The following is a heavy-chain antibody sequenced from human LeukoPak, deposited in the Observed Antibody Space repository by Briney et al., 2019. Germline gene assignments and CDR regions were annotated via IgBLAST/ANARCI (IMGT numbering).Heavy chain of an antibody. Sequence: SETLSLTCAVSGGSISSGGYSWSWIRQPPGKGLEWIGYIYHSGSTYYNPSLKSRVTISVDRSKNQFSLKLSSVTAADTAVYYCARARGPYYYDSSGDAFDIWGQGTMVTVSS. CDR3: ARARGPYYYDSSGDAFDI. CDR2: IYHSGST. J-gene: IGHJ3*02. V-gene: IGHV4-30-2*01. CDR1: GGSISSGGYS. D-gene: IGHD3-22*01.